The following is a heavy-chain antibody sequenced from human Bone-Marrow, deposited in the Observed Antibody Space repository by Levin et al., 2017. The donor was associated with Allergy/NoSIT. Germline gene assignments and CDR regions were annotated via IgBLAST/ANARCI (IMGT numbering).Heavy chain of an antibody. J-gene: IGHJ5*02. CDR1: GFTFGSRD. CDR2: ITSGGDAT. Sequence: GGSLRLSCVASGFTFGSRDMNWVRQAPGKGLEWLSAITSGGDATYYADSVKGRFTISRDNSKNTLYLQMNSLRVEDKALYYCAKDTWWVTAWGQGTLVTVSS. D-gene: IGHD2-15*01. CDR3: AKDTWWVTA. V-gene: IGHV3-23*01.